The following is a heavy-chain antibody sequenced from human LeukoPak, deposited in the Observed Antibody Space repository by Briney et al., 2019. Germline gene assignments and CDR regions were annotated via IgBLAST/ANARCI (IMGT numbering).Heavy chain of an antibody. D-gene: IGHD3-10*01. CDR2: ISSNGGST. CDR3: AKDLITMVRGSPMDV. Sequence: GGSLRLSCSASGFTFSSYAMHWVRQAPGKELEYVSAISSNGGSTYYADSVKGRFTISRDDSRNTLYLQLSSLRAEDTAVYYCAKDLITMVRGSPMDVWGQGTTVTVSS. V-gene: IGHV3-64*04. CDR1: GFTFSSYA. J-gene: IGHJ6*01.